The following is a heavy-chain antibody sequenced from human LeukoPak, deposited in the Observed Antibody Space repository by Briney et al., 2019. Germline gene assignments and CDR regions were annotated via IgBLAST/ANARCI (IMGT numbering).Heavy chain of an antibody. J-gene: IGHJ4*02. Sequence: GGSLRLSCAASGFTFNNYAMSWVRQAPGKGLEGVSLIRGSTYYADSVKGRFTISRDNSQNTLYLQMNSLRAEDTALYSCAKDLGGSTDYWGQGTLVTVSS. V-gene: IGHV3-23*01. CDR2: IRGST. D-gene: IGHD5-12*01. CDR1: GFTFNNYA. CDR3: AKDLGGSTDY.